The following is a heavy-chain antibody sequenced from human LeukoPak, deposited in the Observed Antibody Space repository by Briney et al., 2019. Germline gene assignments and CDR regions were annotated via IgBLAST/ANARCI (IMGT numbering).Heavy chain of an antibody. CDR1: GFTFRSYE. CDR3: VRGRSIFGVINDVPFDY. D-gene: IGHD3-3*01. J-gene: IGHJ4*02. CDR2: ISFSGNTI. V-gene: IGHV3-48*03. Sequence: GGSLRLSCAASGFTFRSYEFNWVRQAPGKGLEWVSYISFSGNTIHYADSVKGRFTTSRDNAKNSLYLQMDSLRADDTAVYYCVRGRSIFGVINDVPFDYWGQGILVTVSS.